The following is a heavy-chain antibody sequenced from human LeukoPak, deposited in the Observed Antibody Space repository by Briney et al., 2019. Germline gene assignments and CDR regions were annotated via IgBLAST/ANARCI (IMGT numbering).Heavy chain of an antibody. V-gene: IGHV3-43*02. D-gene: IGHD6-13*01. CDR1: GFTFDDYA. J-gene: IGHJ4*02. CDR3: AKDRSSSRAQVFDN. Sequence: GGSLRLSCAASGFTFDDYAMHWVRQVPGKGPEWVSRISGDGGSTYYADSAKGRFTISRDNSKNSLYLQMNSPRTEDSALYYCAKDRSSSRAQVFDNWGQGTLVTVSS. CDR2: ISGDGGST.